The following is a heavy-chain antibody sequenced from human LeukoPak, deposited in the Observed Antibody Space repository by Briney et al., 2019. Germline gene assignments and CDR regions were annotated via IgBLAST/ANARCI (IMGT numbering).Heavy chain of an antibody. V-gene: IGHV4-39*01. CDR3: ARHEYSGSYYGLSWFDP. CDR1: GGSISSSGYY. Sequence: SETLSLTCTVSGGSISSSGYYWDWIRQPPGKGLEWIASIYYSGSSYYNPSLKSRVTISVDTSKNQLSLKLSSLTAADTAVYYCARHEYSGSYYGLSWFDPWGQGTLVTVSS. CDR2: IYYSGSS. J-gene: IGHJ5*02. D-gene: IGHD1-26*01.